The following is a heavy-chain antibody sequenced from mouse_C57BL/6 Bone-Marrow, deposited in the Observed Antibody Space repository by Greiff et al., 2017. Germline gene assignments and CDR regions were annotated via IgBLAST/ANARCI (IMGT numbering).Heavy chain of an antibody. V-gene: IGHV1-5*01. Sequence: VQLQQSGTVLARPGASVKMSCKTSGYTFTSYWMHWVQQRPGQGLEWIGAIYPGNSDTSYNQKFKGKAKLTAVTSASTAYMELSSLTNEDSAVYYCTRGNYDGYFWFAYWGQGTLVTVSA. J-gene: IGHJ3*01. CDR3: TRGNYDGYFWFAY. D-gene: IGHD2-3*01. CDR1: GYTFTSYW. CDR2: IYPGNSDT.